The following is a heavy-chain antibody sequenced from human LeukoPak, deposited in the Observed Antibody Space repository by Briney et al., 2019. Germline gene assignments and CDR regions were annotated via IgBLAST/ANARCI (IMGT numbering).Heavy chain of an antibody. Sequence: GASVKVSCKASGYTFTSYAMNWVRQAPGQGLEWMGWINTNTGNPTYAQGFTGRFVFSLDTSVSTAYLQISSLKAEDTAVYYCARGIRITMVRGVIDYFDYWGQGTLVTVSS. CDR2: INTNTGNP. J-gene: IGHJ4*02. CDR3: ARGIRITMVRGVIDYFDY. CDR1: GYTFTSYA. D-gene: IGHD3-10*01. V-gene: IGHV7-4-1*02.